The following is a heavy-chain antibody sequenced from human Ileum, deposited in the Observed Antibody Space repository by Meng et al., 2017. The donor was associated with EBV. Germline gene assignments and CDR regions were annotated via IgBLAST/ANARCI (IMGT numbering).Heavy chain of an antibody. CDR2: MNSYTGNA. J-gene: IGHJ5*02. D-gene: IGHD3-16*01. Sequence: QVERGESGAEGKKPGAAGKVSCKASGYTVINHDSNWVRQAAGQGLESIGWMNSYTGNAGYAQKFRGRVTMTRDTSINTAYLEVISLTSEDTAVYYCARGSGAGGRDWFDPWGQGTLVTVSS. CDR1: GYTVINHD. CDR3: ARGSGAGGRDWFDP. V-gene: IGHV1-8*01.